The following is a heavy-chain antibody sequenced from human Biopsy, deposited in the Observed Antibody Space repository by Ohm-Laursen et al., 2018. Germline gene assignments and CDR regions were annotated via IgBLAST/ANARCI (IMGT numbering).Heavy chain of an antibody. J-gene: IGHJ5*02. CDR2: VYYSGTT. D-gene: IGHD3-3*01. V-gene: IGHV4-39*01. CDR3: ARHDLSDFWSGYPNFFDS. Sequence: GTLSLTCTLSGGPISSRTHYWGWIRQTPGKGLEWIGTVYYSGTTYDNPSLKNRVIISVDTSKNQFSLSLKTVTAADTAVYYCARHDLSDFWSGYPNFFDSWGQGTLVTVSS. CDR1: GGPISSRTHY.